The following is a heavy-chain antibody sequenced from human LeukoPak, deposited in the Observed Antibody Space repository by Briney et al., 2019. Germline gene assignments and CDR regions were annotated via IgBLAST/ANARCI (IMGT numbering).Heavy chain of an antibody. D-gene: IGHD3-9*01. Sequence: GASVKVSCKASGGTFSRYAISWVRQAPGQGLEWMGGIIPLYGTVKYAQKFQGRVTITADESTSTAYMELRSLRSEDTAVYHCATGGANVRYFEGWGQGTLVTVYS. CDR2: IIPLYGTV. J-gene: IGHJ4*02. V-gene: IGHV1-69*13. CDR1: GGTFSRYA. CDR3: ATGGANVRYFEG.